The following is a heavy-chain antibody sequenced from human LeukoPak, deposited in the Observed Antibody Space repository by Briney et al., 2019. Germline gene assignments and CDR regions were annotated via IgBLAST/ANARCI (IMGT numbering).Heavy chain of an antibody. CDR3: ARVSGAARPAYYFDY. D-gene: IGHD6-6*01. CDR2: INPNSGGT. J-gene: IGHJ4*02. V-gene: IGHV1-2*02. Sequence: ASVKVSCKASGYTFTGYYMHWVRQAPGQGLEWMGWINPNSGGTNYAQKFQGRVTMTRDTSISTAYMELSRLRSDDTAVYYCARVSGAARPAYYFDYWGQGTLVTVSS. CDR1: GYTFTGYY.